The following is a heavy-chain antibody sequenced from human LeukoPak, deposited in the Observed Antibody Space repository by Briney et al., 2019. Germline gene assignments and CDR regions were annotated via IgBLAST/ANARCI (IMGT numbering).Heavy chain of an antibody. J-gene: IGHJ1*01. CDR3: ARDSSGSYPKYFQH. D-gene: IGHD1-26*01. CDR1: GYTFTSYD. Sequence: ASVKVSCKASGYTFTSYDINWVRQAPGQGLEWMGWINPNSGGTNYAQKFQGRVTMTRDTSISTAYMELSRLRSDDTAVYYCARDSSGSYPKYFQHWGQGTLVTVSS. CDR2: INPNSGGT. V-gene: IGHV1-2*02.